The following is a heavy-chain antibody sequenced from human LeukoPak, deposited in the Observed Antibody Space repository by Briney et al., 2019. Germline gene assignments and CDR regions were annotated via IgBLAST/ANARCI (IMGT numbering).Heavy chain of an antibody. Sequence: SETLSLTCTVSGGSISSYYWSWIRQPPGKGLEWIGYIYYSGSTNYNPSLKSRVTISVDTSKNQFSLKLSSVTAADTAVYYCARRGILTDAFDIWGQGTMVTVSS. D-gene: IGHD2/OR15-2a*01. V-gene: IGHV4-59*01. J-gene: IGHJ3*02. CDR3: ARRGILTDAFDI. CDR2: IYYSGST. CDR1: GGSISSYY.